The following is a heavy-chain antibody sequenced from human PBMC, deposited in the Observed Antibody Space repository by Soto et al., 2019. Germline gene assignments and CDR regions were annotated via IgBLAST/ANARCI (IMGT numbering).Heavy chain of an antibody. J-gene: IGHJ5*02. CDR1: GGTFSSYA. CDR3: ARAGYCSGGSCYSVNDNWFDP. Sequence: ASVKVSCKASGGTFSSYAISWVRQAPGQGLEWMGGIIPIFGTANYARKFQGRVTITADESTSTAYMELSSLRSEDTAVYYCARAGYCSGGSCYSVNDNWFDPWGQGTLVTVSS. D-gene: IGHD2-15*01. CDR2: IIPIFGTA. V-gene: IGHV1-69*13.